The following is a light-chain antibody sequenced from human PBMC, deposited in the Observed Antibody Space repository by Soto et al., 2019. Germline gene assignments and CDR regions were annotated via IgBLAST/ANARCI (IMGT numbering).Light chain of an antibody. CDR3: QQSYSTPLT. Sequence: DIQMTQSPSSLSASVGDRVTITCRATQSISSYLNWYQQKPGKGPELLIYAASSLQSGVPSRFSGNGSGTDFTLTISSLQPEDFATYYCQQSYSTPLTFGGGTKVEIK. CDR1: QSISSY. CDR2: AAS. J-gene: IGKJ4*01. V-gene: IGKV1-39*01.